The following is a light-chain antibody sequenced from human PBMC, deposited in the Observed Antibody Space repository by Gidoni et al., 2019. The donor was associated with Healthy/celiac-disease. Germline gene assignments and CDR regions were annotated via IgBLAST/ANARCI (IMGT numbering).Light chain of an antibody. V-gene: IGKV3-15*01. J-gene: IGKJ2*01. CDR1: HSVSSN. CDR3: QQYNNWHPYT. Sequence: EIVMTQSPATLSVSPGERATLSCRVSHSVSSNLAWYQQNPGQAPRLLIYGASTMVTGIPARFCGSGSGTEFTLTISSLQSEDFAVYYCQQYNNWHPYTFGQGTKMEIK. CDR2: GAS.